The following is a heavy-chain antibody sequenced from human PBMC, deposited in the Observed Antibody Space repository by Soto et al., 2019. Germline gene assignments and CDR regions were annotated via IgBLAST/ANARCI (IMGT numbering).Heavy chain of an antibody. D-gene: IGHD2-2*01. Sequence: DVRLLESGGGLVQRGGSLRLSCAASGFTFSSYSMSWVRQAPGKGLEWVSTIGTSASTYYGDSVRGRFTISRDNSRNTLYLQMNSLRAEDTAVYYCAVLSRYCTSSNCDWGQGTLVTVSS. CDR3: AVLSRYCTSSNCD. J-gene: IGHJ4*02. V-gene: IGHV3-23*01. CDR1: GFTFSSYS. CDR2: IGTSAST.